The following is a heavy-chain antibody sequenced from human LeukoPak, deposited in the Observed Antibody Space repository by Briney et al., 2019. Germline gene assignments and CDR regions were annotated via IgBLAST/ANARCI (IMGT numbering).Heavy chain of an antibody. Sequence: GGSLRLSCAASGFAFSFYAMSWLRQPPGKGLEWVSTINANSGTTSYAASVRGRFTISRDNSKNTLYLQVNTLRADDTATYYCAKPVSGGLAVTGDWFHPWGQGTLVVVSS. V-gene: IGHV3-23*01. CDR3: AKPVSGGLAVTGDWFHP. CDR2: INANSGTT. J-gene: IGHJ5*01. CDR1: GFAFSFYA. D-gene: IGHD6-19*01.